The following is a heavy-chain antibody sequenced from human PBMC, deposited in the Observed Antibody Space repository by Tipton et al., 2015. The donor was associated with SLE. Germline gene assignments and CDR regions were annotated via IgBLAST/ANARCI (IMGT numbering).Heavy chain of an antibody. J-gene: IGHJ3*01. V-gene: IGHV4-61*02. CDR3: ARAGGNSLALHV. D-gene: IGHD4-23*01. CDR2: VSAGGST. Sequence: TLSLTCTVSGGSIKSGSYYWSWIRQPAGMGLEWIGRVSAGGSTNYNPSLKSRVTMSLDTSKNQFSLNLTSVTAADTAVYYCARAGGNSLALHVWGQGTMVTVSS. CDR1: GGSIKSGSYY.